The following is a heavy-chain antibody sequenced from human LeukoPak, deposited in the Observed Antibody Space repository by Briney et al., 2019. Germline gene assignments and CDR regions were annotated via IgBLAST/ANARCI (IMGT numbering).Heavy chain of an antibody. CDR3: ARERGSDYYDSSGYE. CDR1: GFTFNAFT. Sequence: GGSLRLSCAASGFTFNAFTMHWVRQAPGKGLEWISSFTTTSIYMYYADSVKGRFTISRDNAKNSLYLQMNSLRAEDTAVYYCARERGSDYYDSSGYEWGQGTLVTVSS. CDR2: FTTTSIYM. D-gene: IGHD3-22*01. J-gene: IGHJ4*02. V-gene: IGHV3-21*01.